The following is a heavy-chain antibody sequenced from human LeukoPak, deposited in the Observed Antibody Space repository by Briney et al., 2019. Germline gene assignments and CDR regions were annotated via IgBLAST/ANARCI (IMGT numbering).Heavy chain of an antibody. V-gene: IGHV3-30-3*01. D-gene: IGHD3-22*01. Sequence: GGSLRLSCAASGFTFSSYAMHWVRQAPGKGLEWVAVISYDGSNKYYADSVKGRLTISRDNSKNTLYLQMNSLRAEDTAVYYCAREYYYDSSGYYGSWFDPWGQGTLVTVPS. CDR1: GFTFSSYA. CDR2: ISYDGSNK. J-gene: IGHJ5*02. CDR3: AREYYYDSSGYYGSWFDP.